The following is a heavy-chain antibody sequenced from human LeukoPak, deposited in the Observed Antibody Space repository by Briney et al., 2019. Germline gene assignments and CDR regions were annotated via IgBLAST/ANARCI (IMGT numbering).Heavy chain of an antibody. V-gene: IGHV5-51*01. CDR1: GYSFTSYW. D-gene: IGHD2-2*01. CDR2: I. CDR3: ATPYPREYCSSTTCYFNY. J-gene: IGHJ4*02. Sequence: GESLKISCKGSGYSFTSYWIGWVRQMPGKGLEWMGIIYSPSFQGQVTISVDKSINTAYLQWSSLKASDTAMYYCATPYPREYCSSTTCYFNYWGQGTLVTVSS.